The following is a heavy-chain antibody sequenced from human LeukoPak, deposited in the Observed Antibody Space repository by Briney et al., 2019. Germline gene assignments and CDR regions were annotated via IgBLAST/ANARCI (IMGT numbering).Heavy chain of an antibody. CDR1: GGSISPYY. CDR2: LHYSENT. D-gene: IGHD1-26*01. CDR3: ARGHPSGRPGIAFDY. V-gene: IGHV4-59*01. J-gene: IGHJ4*02. Sequence: PSETLSLTCTVSGGSISPYYWSWIRQPPGKGLEWIGHLHYSENTRYNPSLKSRVTISEDTSKTQFSLKLTSVTAADTAVYYCARGHPSGRPGIAFDYWGRGTLVTVSS.